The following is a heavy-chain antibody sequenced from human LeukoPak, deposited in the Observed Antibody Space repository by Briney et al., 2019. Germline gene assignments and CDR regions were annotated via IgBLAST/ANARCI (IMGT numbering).Heavy chain of an antibody. CDR1: GFTFSSYA. CDR3: VKGMEDYDILTGVVDV. J-gene: IGHJ6*02. V-gene: IGHV3-64D*06. Sequence: GGSLRLSCSASGFTFSSYAMHWVRQAPGKGLEYVSAISSNGGSTYYADSVKGRFTISRDNSKNTLYLQMSSLRAEDTAVYYCVKGMEDYDILTGVVDVWGQGTTVTVSS. D-gene: IGHD3-9*01. CDR2: ISSNGGST.